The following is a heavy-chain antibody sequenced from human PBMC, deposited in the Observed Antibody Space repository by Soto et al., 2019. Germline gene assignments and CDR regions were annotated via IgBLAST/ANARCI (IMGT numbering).Heavy chain of an antibody. D-gene: IGHD3-16*01. CDR3: ARGSMGDHYGMDV. CDR1: GFTFSSYN. Sequence: EVQLVESGGGLVKPGGSLRLSCAASGFTFSSYNMNWVRQAPGKGLEWVSSISTSSSYIYYVDSVKGRFTISRDNAKNSLYLQMNSLRAEDTAVYYCARGSMGDHYGMDVWGRGTTVTVSS. V-gene: IGHV3-21*01. CDR2: ISTSSSYI. J-gene: IGHJ6*02.